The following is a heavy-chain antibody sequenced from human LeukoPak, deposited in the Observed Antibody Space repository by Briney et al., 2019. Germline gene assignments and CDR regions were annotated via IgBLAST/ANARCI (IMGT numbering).Heavy chain of an antibody. CDR2: INWNGGST. J-gene: IGHJ4*02. D-gene: IGHD3-22*01. V-gene: IGHV3-20*04. CDR3: ARASEDSRGHYQGFDS. Sequence: PGGSLRLSCAASGFTFDDYGLSWVRQAPGKGLEWVSGINWNGGSTGYADSVKGRFAISRDNARYSLYLQINSLRAEDTAVYYCARASEDSRGHYQGFDSWGQGTLVTVSS. CDR1: GFTFDDYG.